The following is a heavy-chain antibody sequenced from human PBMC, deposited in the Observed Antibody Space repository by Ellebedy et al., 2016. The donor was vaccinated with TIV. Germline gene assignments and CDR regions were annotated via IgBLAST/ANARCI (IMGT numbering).Heavy chain of an antibody. CDR2: IYQDGSDK. D-gene: IGHD4-17*01. Sequence: PGGSLRLSCAASGFSFRNYWMSWVRQAPGKGLEWVANIYQDGSDKYYVDSVKGRFTISRDNANKSLFLQMNNLRVEDTAVYYCARRGSYGDYAVQINSWFDTWGRGTLVTVSS. J-gene: IGHJ5*02. V-gene: IGHV3-7*01. CDR3: ARRGSYGDYAVQINSWFDT. CDR1: GFSFRNYW.